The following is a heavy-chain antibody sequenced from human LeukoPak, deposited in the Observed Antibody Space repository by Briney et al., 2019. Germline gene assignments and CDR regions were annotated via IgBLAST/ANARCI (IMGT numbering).Heavy chain of an antibody. CDR3: ARVVTTSASLSYYYYYMDV. CDR2: ISAYNGNT. Sequence: ASVKVSCKASGYTFTSYGISWVRQAPGQGLEWMGWISAYNGNTNYAQKLQGRVTMTTDTSTSTAYMELRSLRSDDTAVYYCARVVTTSASLSYYYYYMDVWGKGTTVTVSS. J-gene: IGHJ6*03. CDR1: GYTFTSYG. D-gene: IGHD2-21*02. V-gene: IGHV1-18*01.